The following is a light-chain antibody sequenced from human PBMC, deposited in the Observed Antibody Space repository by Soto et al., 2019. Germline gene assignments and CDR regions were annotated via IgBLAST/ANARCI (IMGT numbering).Light chain of an antibody. CDR3: CSYAGTNTFVV. CDR2: EGS. CDR1: TNDVGGYNL. Sequence: QSALTQPDSVSGSPGQSITISCTGTTNDVGGYNLVSWYQQHPGIAPKLLIYEGSKRPSGVSYRFSASKSDNTASLTISGLQPEDEADYYCCSYAGTNTFVVFGGGTKLTVL. J-gene: IGLJ2*01. V-gene: IGLV2-23*03.